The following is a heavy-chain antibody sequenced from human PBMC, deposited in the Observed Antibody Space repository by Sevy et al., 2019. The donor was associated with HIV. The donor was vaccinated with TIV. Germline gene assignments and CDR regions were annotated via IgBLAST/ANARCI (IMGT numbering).Heavy chain of an antibody. CDR3: ARDPDYGDYVRGSDYFDY. D-gene: IGHD4-17*01. CDR2: ISSSGSTI. J-gene: IGHJ4*02. Sequence: GGSLRLSCAASGFTFSSYSMNWDRQAPGKGLEWVSYISSSGSTINYEDSVKGRFTISRDNAKNSLYLQMNSLRDEDTAVYYCARDPDYGDYVRGSDYFDYWGQGTRVTVSS. CDR1: GFTFSSYS. V-gene: IGHV3-48*02.